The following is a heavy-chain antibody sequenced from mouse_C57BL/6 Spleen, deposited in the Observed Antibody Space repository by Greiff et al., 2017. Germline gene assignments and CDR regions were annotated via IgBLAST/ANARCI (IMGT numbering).Heavy chain of an antibody. CDR3: ARYDYDYAMDY. V-gene: IGHV1-78*01. Sequence: VQLQQSDAELVKPGASVKISCKASGYTFTDHTIHWMKQRPEQGLEWIGYIYPRDGSTKYTEKFKGKATLTADKSSSTAYMQLNSLTSEDSAGYFCARYDYDYAMDYWGQGTSVTVSS. CDR1: GYTFTDHT. D-gene: IGHD1-1*01. J-gene: IGHJ4*01. CDR2: IYPRDGST.